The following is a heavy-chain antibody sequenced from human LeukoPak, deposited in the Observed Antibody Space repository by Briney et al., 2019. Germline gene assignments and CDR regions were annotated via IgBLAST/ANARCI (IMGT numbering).Heavy chain of an antibody. CDR3: ARSIAAAGERHP. V-gene: IGHV3-66*01. J-gene: IGHJ5*02. Sequence: GGSLRLSCVVSGIKLSNYGMSWVRQAPGKGLEWVSVIYSGGSTYYADSVKGRFTISRDNSRNTLYLQMNSPRAEDTAVYYCARSIAAAGERHPWGQGTLVTVSS. CDR2: IYSGGST. CDR1: GIKLSNYG. D-gene: IGHD6-13*01.